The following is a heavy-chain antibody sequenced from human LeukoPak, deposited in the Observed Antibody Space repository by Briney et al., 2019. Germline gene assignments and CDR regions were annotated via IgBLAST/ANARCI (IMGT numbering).Heavy chain of an antibody. CDR1: GFTFSSYA. CDR2: ISGSGGST. Sequence: GGSLRLTCAASGFTFSSYAMSWVRQAPGKGLEWVSAISGSGGSTYYADSVKGRFTISRDNSKNTLYLQMNSLRAEDTAVYYCAEPEGGYYDIRPDWGQGTLVTVSS. V-gene: IGHV3-23*01. D-gene: IGHD3-22*01. J-gene: IGHJ4*02. CDR3: AEPEGGYYDIRPD.